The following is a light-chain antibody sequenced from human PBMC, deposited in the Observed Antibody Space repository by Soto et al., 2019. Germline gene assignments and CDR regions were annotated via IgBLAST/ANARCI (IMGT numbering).Light chain of an antibody. J-gene: IGKJ1*01. CDR2: GAS. CDR1: QSVSSIY. Sequence: EIVFTQGPGTLYLSPGERATLSCRASQSVSSIYLAWYQPKLGQAPRLLIYGASSRQTGIPDRFSGSGAGTDFTLTISRLEPEDFEVYDCQQRSNWPPTFGQGTKVDIK. V-gene: IGKV3D-20*02. CDR3: QQRSNWPPT.